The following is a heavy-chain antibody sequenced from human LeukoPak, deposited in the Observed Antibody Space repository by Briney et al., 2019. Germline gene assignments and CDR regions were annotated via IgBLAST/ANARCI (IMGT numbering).Heavy chain of an antibody. Sequence: PSQTLSLTCTVSGGSISSGGYYWSWIRQHPGKGLEWIGYIYYSGSTYYNPSLKSRVTISVDTSKNQFSLKLSSVTAADTAVYYCAISMSLVYYYYGMDVWGQGTTVTVSS. CDR3: AISMSLVYYYYGMDV. D-gene: IGHD1-26*01. CDR2: IYYSGST. J-gene: IGHJ6*02. CDR1: GGSISSGGYY. V-gene: IGHV4-31*03.